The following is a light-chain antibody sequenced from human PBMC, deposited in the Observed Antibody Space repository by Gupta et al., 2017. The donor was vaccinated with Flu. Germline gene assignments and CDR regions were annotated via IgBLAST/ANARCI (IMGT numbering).Light chain of an antibody. Sequence: DIQMTQSPSTLSASVGDRVTITCRASQSISNWLAWYQQKPGKAPKLLIYKASNLDSGVPSRFSGSGSGTEFTLTISSLQPDDFATYYCQQYNGTFGQGTNLDIK. CDR1: QSISNW. V-gene: IGKV1-5*03. CDR2: KAS. J-gene: IGKJ2*02. CDR3: QQYNGT.